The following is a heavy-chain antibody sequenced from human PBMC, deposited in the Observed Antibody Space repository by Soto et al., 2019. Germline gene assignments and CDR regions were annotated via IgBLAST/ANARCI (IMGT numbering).Heavy chain of an antibody. D-gene: IGHD2-15*01. V-gene: IGHV3-53*02. CDR3: AREAFTVSGGTSPVRGGGIDV. Sequence: EGQLVETGGGMIQPGGSLRLSCAASEFTVSSNYMSWVRRAPGRGLEWVSIIYRDGKTYYTDSVRGRFIISRDNSKNTLDLQMNVLRVEDTATYYCAREAFTVSGGTSPVRGGGIDVWGQGTTVTVSS. CDR2: IYRDGKT. J-gene: IGHJ6*02. CDR1: EFTVSSNY.